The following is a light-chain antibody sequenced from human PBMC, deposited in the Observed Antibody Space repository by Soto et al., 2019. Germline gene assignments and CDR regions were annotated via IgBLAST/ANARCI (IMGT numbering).Light chain of an antibody. CDR2: KAS. V-gene: IGKV1-5*03. Sequence: DIQMTQSPSTLSGSVGDRVTITCRASQTISSWLAWYQQKPGKAPKLLIYKASTLKSGVPSRFSDSGSETEFTLTISSLQPDDFATYFCQHYNRYAEACGEGTKVELK. CDR3: QHYNRYAEA. CDR1: QTISSW. J-gene: IGKJ1*01.